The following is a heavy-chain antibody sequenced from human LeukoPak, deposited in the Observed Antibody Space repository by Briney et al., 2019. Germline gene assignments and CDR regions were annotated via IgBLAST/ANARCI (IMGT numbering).Heavy chain of an antibody. D-gene: IGHD3-22*01. J-gene: IGHJ3*02. CDR3: ARDVPDSSWGPFDI. Sequence: GGSLRLSCVASGFSFSDYSMNWVRQAPGKGLEWSSYILNTGTIINYADSVKGRFTISRDNAKNSLYLQLNSLRDEDTAVYYCARDVPDSSWGPFDIWGQGTMVTVSS. CDR2: ILNTGTII. CDR1: GFSFSDYS. V-gene: IGHV3-48*02.